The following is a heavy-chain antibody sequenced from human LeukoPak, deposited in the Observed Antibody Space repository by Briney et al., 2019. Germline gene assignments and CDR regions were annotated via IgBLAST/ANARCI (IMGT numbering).Heavy chain of an antibody. CDR2: ISSSGSTI. V-gene: IGHV3-11*01. D-gene: IGHD1-26*01. CDR3: ARDYSGSYGN. J-gene: IGHJ4*02. Sequence: LSLTCAVYGGSFSGYYWSWIRQAPGKGLEWVSYISSSGSTIYYADSVKGRFTISRDNAKNSLYLQMNSLRAEDTAVYYCARDYSGSYGNWGQGTLVTVSS. CDR1: GGSFSGYY.